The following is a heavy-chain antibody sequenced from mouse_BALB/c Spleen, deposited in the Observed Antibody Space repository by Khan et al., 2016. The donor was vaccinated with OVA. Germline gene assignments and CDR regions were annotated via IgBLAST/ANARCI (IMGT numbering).Heavy chain of an antibody. Sequence: VQLQESGAELAKPGASVKMSYKASGYTFINYWILWVKQRPGQGLEWIGYINPSTGYTEYNQNFKDKATLTADKSSSTAYMQLSSLTSEDSAVYYCARRGRRWDFDYWGQGTTLTVSS. CDR1: GYTFINYW. D-gene: IGHD1-1*01. V-gene: IGHV1-7*01. CDR2: INPSTGYT. CDR3: ARRGRRWDFDY. J-gene: IGHJ2*01.